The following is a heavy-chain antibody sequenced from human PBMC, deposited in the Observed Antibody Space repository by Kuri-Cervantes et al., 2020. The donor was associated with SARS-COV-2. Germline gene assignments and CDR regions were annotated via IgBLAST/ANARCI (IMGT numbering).Heavy chain of an antibody. CDR2: ISYDGSNK. Sequence: PGAAPGLTFVSYAMHWVRQAPGKGLEWVAVISYDGSNKYYADSVKGRFTISRDNSKNTLYLQMNSLRAEDTAVYYCARDRGVDYCSSTSCPSGPFGPFDPWGQGTLVTVSS. CDR3: ARDRGVDYCSSTSCPSGPFGPFDP. V-gene: IGHV3-30-3*01. CDR1: GLTFVSYA. J-gene: IGHJ5*02. D-gene: IGHD2-2*01.